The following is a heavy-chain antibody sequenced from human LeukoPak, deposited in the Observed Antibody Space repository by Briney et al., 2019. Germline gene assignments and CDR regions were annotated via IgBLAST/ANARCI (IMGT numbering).Heavy chain of an antibody. CDR2: INSDGSST. Sequence: PGGSLRLSCAASGFTFSSYWMHWVRQAPGKGLVWVSRINSDGSSTSYADSVKGRFTISRDNAKNTLYLQMNSLRAEDTAVYYCVRGALNFRYLPSGFDYWGQGILVTVSS. D-gene: IGHD1-26*01. J-gene: IGHJ4*02. V-gene: IGHV3-74*01. CDR3: VRGALNFRYLPSGFDY. CDR1: GFTFSSYW.